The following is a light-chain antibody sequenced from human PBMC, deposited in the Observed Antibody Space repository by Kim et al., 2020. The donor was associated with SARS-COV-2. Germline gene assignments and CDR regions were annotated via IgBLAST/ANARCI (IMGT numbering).Light chain of an antibody. V-gene: IGLV2-8*01. J-gene: IGLJ2*01. CDR3: SSYAGSNNLV. Sequence: GQSVTIPCTGTSSDVGGYNHVSWYQQHPGNAPKLMIYEVSKRPSGVPDRFSGSKSGNTASLTVSGLQAEDEADYYCSSYAGSNNLVFGGGTQLTVL. CDR1: SSDVGGYNH. CDR2: EVS.